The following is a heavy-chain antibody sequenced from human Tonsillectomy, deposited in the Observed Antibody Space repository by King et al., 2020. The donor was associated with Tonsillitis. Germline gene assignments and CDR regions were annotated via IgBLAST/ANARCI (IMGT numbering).Heavy chain of an antibody. V-gene: IGHV4-39*01. CDR1: GCSISSSSYY. CDR2: IYYSGST. J-gene: IGHJ4*02. Sequence: QLQESGPGLVKPSETLSLTCTVSGCSISSSSYYWGWIRQPPGKGLEWIGSIYYSGSTYYNPSLKSRVTMSVDTSNNQFSLKLSSVTAADTAVYYCARGSRLGIYYFDYWGQGTLVTVSS. CDR3: ARGSRLGIYYFDY. D-gene: IGHD3-22*01.